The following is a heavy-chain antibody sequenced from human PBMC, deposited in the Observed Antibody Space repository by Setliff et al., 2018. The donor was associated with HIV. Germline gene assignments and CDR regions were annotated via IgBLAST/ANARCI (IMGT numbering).Heavy chain of an antibody. D-gene: IGHD3-3*01. CDR1: GGSFSGYY. Sequence: PSETLSLTCAVYGGSFSGYYWSWIRQPPGKGLEWIGEINHSGSTNHNPSLKSRVTISEDTSKKQFSLKLSSVTAADTAVYYCARSKTFYDFWGGYYTHGAFKIWGRGTMVTVSS. V-gene: IGHV4-34*01. CDR3: ARSKTFYDFWGGYYTHGAFKI. CDR2: INHSGST. J-gene: IGHJ3*02.